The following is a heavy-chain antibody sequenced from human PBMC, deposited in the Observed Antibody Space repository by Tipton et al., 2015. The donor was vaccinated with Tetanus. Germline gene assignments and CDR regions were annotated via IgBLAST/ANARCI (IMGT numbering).Heavy chain of an antibody. D-gene: IGHD1-26*01. CDR1: GLFFKNAW. J-gene: IGHJ4*02. Sequence: SLRLSCATSGLFFKNAWMNWVRQAPGKGLEWVGRIKNKADGGKTDYSARVKDRFSISRDDSKDTLFLQMNSLKTEDTAVYYCTTSGIVGSGYRVDGWGRGTLVTVSS. CDR3: TTSGIVGSGYRVDG. CDR2: IKNKADGGKT. V-gene: IGHV3-15*07.